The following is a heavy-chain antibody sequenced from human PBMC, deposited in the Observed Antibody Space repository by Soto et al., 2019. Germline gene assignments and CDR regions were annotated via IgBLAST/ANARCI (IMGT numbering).Heavy chain of an antibody. CDR2: INAGNGNT. J-gene: IGHJ4*02. Sequence: QVQLVQSGAEVKKPGASVKVSCKASGYTFTSYAMHWVRQAPGQRLEWMGWINAGNGNTKYSQKFQGRVTITRDTSAGTAYMELSSPRSEDTAVYYCALVPPKYSSGPFDYWGQGTLVTVSS. CDR3: ALVPPKYSSGPFDY. V-gene: IGHV1-3*01. D-gene: IGHD6-19*01. CDR1: GYTFTSYA.